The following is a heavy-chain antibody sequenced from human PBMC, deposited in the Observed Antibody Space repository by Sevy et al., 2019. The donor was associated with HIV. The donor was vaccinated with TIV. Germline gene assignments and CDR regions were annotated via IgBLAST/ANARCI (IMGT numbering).Heavy chain of an antibody. Sequence: GGSLRLSCAASGFTVSSNYMSWVRQAPGKGLEWVSVIYSGGSTYYGDSVKGRFSISRDNSKNTLYLQMNSLRAEDTAVYYWAATPRGDFWSGPFDYWGQGTLVTVSS. CDR2: IYSGGST. J-gene: IGHJ4*02. CDR1: GFTVSSNY. CDR3: AATPRGDFWSGPFDY. D-gene: IGHD3-3*01. V-gene: IGHV3-53*01.